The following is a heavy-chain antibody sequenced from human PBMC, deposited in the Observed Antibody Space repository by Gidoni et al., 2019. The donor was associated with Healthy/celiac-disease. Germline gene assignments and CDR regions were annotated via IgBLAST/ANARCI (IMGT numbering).Heavy chain of an antibody. CDR1: GGSISSSSYY. Sequence: QLQLQESGPGLVKPSETLSLTCTVSGGSISSSSYYWGWIRQPPGKGLEWIGSINYSGSTYYNPSLKSRVTISVDTSKNQFSLKLSSVTAADTAVYYCEGIDFWSGYYKPFDYWGQGTLVTVSS. V-gene: IGHV4-39*01. D-gene: IGHD3-3*01. J-gene: IGHJ4*02. CDR2: INYSGST. CDR3: EGIDFWSGYYKPFDY.